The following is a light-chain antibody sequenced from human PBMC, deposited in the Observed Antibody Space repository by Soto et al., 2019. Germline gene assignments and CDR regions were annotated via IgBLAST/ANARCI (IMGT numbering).Light chain of an antibody. CDR2: KAS. CDR1: QSISNW. Sequence: DIQMTQSPSTLSASVGDRVTITCRASQSISNWLAWYQQKPGKAPKLLIYKASNLDTGVSSRFSGSGSGTEFTLTISSLQPDDFATYYCQQYNGYSWTFGQGTKVAI. V-gene: IGKV1-5*03. J-gene: IGKJ1*01. CDR3: QQYNGYSWT.